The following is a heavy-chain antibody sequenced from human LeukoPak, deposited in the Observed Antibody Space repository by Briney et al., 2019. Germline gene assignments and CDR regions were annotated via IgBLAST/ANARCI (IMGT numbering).Heavy chain of an antibody. CDR3: ARSNSGYDY. CDR2: IIPIFGTA. J-gene: IGHJ4*02. CDR1: GGTFSSCA. V-gene: IGHV1-69*05. Sequence: ASVKVSCKASGGTFSSCAFSWVRQAPGQGLEWMGGIIPIFGTANYAQKFQGRVTITRDTSASTAYMELSSLRSEDTAVYYCARSNSGYDYWGQGTLVTVSS. D-gene: IGHD5-12*01.